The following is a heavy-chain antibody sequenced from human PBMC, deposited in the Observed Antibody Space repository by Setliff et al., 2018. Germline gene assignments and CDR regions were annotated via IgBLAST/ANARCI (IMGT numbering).Heavy chain of an antibody. CDR3: ATDAFSKGDY. V-gene: IGHV3-7*01. CDR1: GFTFSNYW. J-gene: IGHJ4*02. Sequence: SGGSLRLSCAASGFTFSNYWMTWVRQAPGKGLEWVANIQEDGSVKYYVDSVKGRFTISRDNAKNSLYLQLSSLRAEDTAVYYCATDAFSKGDYWGQGTLVTVSS. CDR2: IQEDGSVK. D-gene: IGHD4-4*01.